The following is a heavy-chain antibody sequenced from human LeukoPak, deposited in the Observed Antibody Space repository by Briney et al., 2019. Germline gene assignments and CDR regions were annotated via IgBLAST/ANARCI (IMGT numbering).Heavy chain of an antibody. J-gene: IGHJ4*02. CDR1: GYTFTSYY. D-gene: IGHD2-15*01. V-gene: IGHV1-46*01. CDR2: INPSGGST. Sequence: GASVKVSCKASGYTFTSYYMHWVRQAPGQGLEWVGIINPSGGSTSYAQKFQGRVTMTRDTSTSTVYMELSSLRSEDSAVYYCARDPTRLRIVVVVAAFDYWGQGTLVTVSS. CDR3: ARDPTRLRIVVVVAAFDY.